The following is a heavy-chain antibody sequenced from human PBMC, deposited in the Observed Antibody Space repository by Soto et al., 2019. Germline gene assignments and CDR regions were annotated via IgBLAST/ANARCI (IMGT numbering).Heavy chain of an antibody. J-gene: IGHJ4*02. CDR1: GFTFSSYA. D-gene: IGHD2-15*01. V-gene: IGHV3-30-3*01. Sequence: VRLSCAASGFTFSSYAMHWVRQAPGKGLEWVAVISYDGSNKYYADSVKGRFTISRDNSKNTLYLQMNSLRAEDTAVYYCARGSKIVVVVAATGYWGQGTLVTVSS. CDR2: ISYDGSNK. CDR3: ARGSKIVVVVAATGY.